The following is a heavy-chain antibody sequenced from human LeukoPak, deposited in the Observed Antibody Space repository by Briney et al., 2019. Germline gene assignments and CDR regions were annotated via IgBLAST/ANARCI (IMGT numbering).Heavy chain of an antibody. D-gene: IGHD3-22*01. V-gene: IGHV3-9*01. CDR1: GFTFDDHA. J-gene: IGHJ4*02. Sequence: GRSLRLSCAASGFTFDDHAMHWVRQAPGKGLEWVSGISWSSGSIGYADSVKGRFTISRDNAKNSLYLQMNSLRAEDTALYYCAKAGYYDSSGYEIDYWGQGTLVTVSS. CDR3: AKAGYYDSSGYEIDY. CDR2: ISWSSGSI.